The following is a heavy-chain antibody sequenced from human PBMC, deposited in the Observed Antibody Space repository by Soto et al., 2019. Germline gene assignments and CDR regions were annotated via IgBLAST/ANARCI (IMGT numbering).Heavy chain of an antibody. CDR2: IIPILGIA. V-gene: IGHV1-69*02. J-gene: IGHJ4*02. CDR3: ARRCSSTSGSRSGKVDY. D-gene: IGHD2-2*01. CDR1: GGTFSSYT. Sequence: SVKVSCKASGGTFSSYTISWVRQAPGQGLEWMGRIIPILGIANYAQKFQGRVTITADKSTSTAYMELSSLRSEDTAVYYCARRCSSTSGSRSGKVDYWGQGTLVTVSS.